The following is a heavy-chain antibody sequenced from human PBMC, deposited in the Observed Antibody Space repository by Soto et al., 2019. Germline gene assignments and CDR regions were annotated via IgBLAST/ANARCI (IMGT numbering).Heavy chain of an antibody. Sequence: GGSLRLSCAASGFTVSSNYMSWVRQAPGKGLEWVSVIYSGGSTYYADSVKGRFTISRDNSKNTLYLQMNSLRAEDTAVYYCARGGTLSGTTRGNDRKTYYYYMGVWGKGTTVTVSS. V-gene: IGHV3-66*01. CDR2: IYSGGST. CDR3: ARGGTLSGTTRGNDRKTYYYYMGV. D-gene: IGHD1-7*01. CDR1: GFTVSSNY. J-gene: IGHJ6*03.